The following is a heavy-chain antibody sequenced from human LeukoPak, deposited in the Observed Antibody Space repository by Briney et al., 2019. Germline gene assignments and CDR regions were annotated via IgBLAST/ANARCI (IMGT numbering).Heavy chain of an antibody. J-gene: IGHJ6*03. D-gene: IGHD3-3*02. V-gene: IGHV1-69*06. CDR1: GYTFTSYG. CDR2: IIPIFGTA. Sequence: SVKVSCKASGYTFTSYGISWVRQAPGQGLEWMGGIIPIFGTANYAQKFQGRVTITADKSTSTAYMELSSLRSEDTAVYYCASSISRSRNYYYYYYYMDVWGKGTTVTVSS. CDR3: ASSISRSRNYYYYYYYMDV.